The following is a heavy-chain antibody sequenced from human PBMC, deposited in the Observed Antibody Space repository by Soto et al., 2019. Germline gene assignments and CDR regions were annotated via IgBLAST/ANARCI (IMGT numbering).Heavy chain of an antibody. CDR3: ARFNGYCISTNCHGYYGMDV. V-gene: IGHV4-39*01. CDR2: IYSSENT. D-gene: IGHD2-2*03. CDR1: GDSVSTNSYS. J-gene: IGHJ6*02. Sequence: SETLSLTCTVSGDSVSTNSYSWGWIRQSPGKGLEWIGTIYSSENTYYNQSLLSRVTISVDTSKNEFSLRLSSVTAADTAVYYCARFNGYCISTNCHGYYGMDVWGQGTTVTVSS.